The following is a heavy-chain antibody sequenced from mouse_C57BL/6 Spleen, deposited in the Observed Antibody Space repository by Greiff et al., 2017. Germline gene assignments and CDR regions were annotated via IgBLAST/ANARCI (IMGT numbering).Heavy chain of an antibody. J-gene: IGHJ4*01. CDR1: GYTFTSYW. CDR3: ARSFYYYAMDY. Sequence: QVQLQQPGAELVRPGSSVKLSCKASGYTFTSYWMDWVKQRPGQGLEWIGNIYPSDSETHYNQKFKDKATLTVDKSSSTAYMQLSSLTSEDSAVYYCARSFYYYAMDYWGQGTSVTVSS. CDR2: IYPSDSET. V-gene: IGHV1-61*01.